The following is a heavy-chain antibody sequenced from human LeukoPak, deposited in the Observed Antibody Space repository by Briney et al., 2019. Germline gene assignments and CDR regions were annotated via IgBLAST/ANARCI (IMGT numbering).Heavy chain of an antibody. J-gene: IGHJ3*02. D-gene: IGHD3-3*01. CDR1: GGSISSYY. Sequence: SETLTLTCTVSGGSISSYYWSWIRQPPGKGLEWIGYIYYSGSTNYNPSLTSRVTISVDTSKNQFSLKLSSVTAADTAVYYCARGFDLTHYDAFDIWGQGTMVTVSS. CDR2: IYYSGST. V-gene: IGHV4-59*01. CDR3: ARGFDLTHYDAFDI.